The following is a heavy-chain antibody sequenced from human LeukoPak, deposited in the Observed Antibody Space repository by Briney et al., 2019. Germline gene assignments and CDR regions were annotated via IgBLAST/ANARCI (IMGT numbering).Heavy chain of an antibody. CDR2: IIPIFGTA. J-gene: IGHJ4*02. D-gene: IGHD3-22*01. CDR3: ARRFLGYYDSSGYWPFDY. V-gene: IGHV1-69*13. Sequence: ASVTVSCKASGGTFSSYAISWVRQAPGQGLEWMGGIIPIFGTANYAQKFQGRVTITADESTSTAYMELSSLGSEDTAVYYCARRFLGYYDSSGYWPFDYWGQGTLVTVSS. CDR1: GGTFSSYA.